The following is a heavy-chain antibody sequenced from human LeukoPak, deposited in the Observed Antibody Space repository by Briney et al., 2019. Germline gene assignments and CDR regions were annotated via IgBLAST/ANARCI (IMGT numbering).Heavy chain of an antibody. CDR2: IKQDRSEK. CDR1: GFTFSNYW. Sequence: GGSLRLSCAASGFTFSNYWMNWVRQAPGKGLEWVTNIKQDRSEKYYVDSVKGRFTISRDNAKNSLWLQMSSLRADDTAVYYCAGGSGWLIDSWGQGTLVTVSS. J-gene: IGHJ4*02. CDR3: AGGSGWLIDS. V-gene: IGHV3-7*03. D-gene: IGHD6-19*01.